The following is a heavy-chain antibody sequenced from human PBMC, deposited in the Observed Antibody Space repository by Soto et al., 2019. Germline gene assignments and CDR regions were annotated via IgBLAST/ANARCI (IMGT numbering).Heavy chain of an antibody. J-gene: IGHJ6*02. Sequence: SQTLSLTCAISVDSVSSNSAAWNWIRQSPSRGLEWLGRTYYRSKWYNDYAVSVKSRITINPDTSKNQFSLQLNSVTPEDTAVYYCAREDSLYSFGVVSIRYGMDVWGQGTTVTVSS. CDR1: VDSVSSNSAA. V-gene: IGHV6-1*01. D-gene: IGHD3-3*01. CDR3: AREDSLYSFGVVSIRYGMDV. CDR2: TYYRSKWYN.